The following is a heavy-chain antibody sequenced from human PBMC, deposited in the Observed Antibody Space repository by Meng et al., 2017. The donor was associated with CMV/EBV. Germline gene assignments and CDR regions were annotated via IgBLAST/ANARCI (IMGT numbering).Heavy chain of an antibody. J-gene: IGHJ6*02. CDR2: ISSSGSTI. Sequence: GGSLRLSCAASGFTFSDYYMSWIRQAPGKGLEWVSYISSSGSTIYYADSVKGRFTISRDNSKNTLYLQMNSLRAEDTAVYYCATETIFGVASYGMDVWGQGTTVTVSS. CDR3: ATETIFGVASYGMDV. D-gene: IGHD3-3*01. CDR1: GFTFSDYY. V-gene: IGHV3-11*01.